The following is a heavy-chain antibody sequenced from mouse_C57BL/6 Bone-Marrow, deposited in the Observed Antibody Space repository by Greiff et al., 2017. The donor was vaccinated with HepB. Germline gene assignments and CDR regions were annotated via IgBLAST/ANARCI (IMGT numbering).Heavy chain of an antibody. J-gene: IGHJ2*01. V-gene: IGHV5-12*01. CDR2: ISNGGGST. CDR3: ARQGDCLDY. Sequence: EVMLVESGGGLVQPGGSLKLSCAASGFTFSDYYMYWVRQTPEKRLVWVAYISNGGGSTYYPDTVKGRFTISRDNAKNTLYLQMSRLKSEDTAMYYCARQGDCLDYWGQGTTLTVSS. CDR1: GFTFSDYY. D-gene: IGHD2-13*01.